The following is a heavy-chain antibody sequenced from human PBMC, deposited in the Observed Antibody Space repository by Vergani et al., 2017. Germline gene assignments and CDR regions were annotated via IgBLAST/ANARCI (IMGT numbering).Heavy chain of an antibody. V-gene: IGHV4-38-2*01. D-gene: IGHD2-2*02. J-gene: IGHJ4*02. Sequence: QVQLQESGPGLVKPSETLSLTCAVSGYSISSGYYWGWIRQPPRKGLEWIGSIYHSGSTYYNPSLKSRVTISVDESRNLFSLRLNSVTAADTAVYYCATIGYRRWGYYFDYWGQGILVTVSS. CDR2: IYHSGST. CDR1: GYSISSGYY. CDR3: ATIGYRRWGYYFDY.